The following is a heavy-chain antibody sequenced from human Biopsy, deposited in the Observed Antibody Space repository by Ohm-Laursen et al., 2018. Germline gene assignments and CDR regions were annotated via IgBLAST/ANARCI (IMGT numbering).Heavy chain of an antibody. J-gene: IGHJ4*02. CDR2: IVPILGHL. D-gene: IGHD3-3*01. CDR1: GFIFTSYG. Sequence: ASVKVSCKASGFIFTSYGLSWVRQAPGQGLEWVGRIVPILGHLNYAQRFQGRVSTTADKSTTHVYMELSRLTSGDTAVYYCAADADGYYTEFDYWGPGTLVTVSS. CDR3: AADADGYYTEFDY. V-gene: IGHV1-69*04.